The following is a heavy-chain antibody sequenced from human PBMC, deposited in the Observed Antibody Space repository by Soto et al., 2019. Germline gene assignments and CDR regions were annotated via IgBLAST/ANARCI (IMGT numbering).Heavy chain of an antibody. CDR1: GFTFSSYG. CDR2: ISYDGSNK. V-gene: IGHV3-30*18. J-gene: IGHJ4*02. Sequence: GGSLRLSCAASGFTFSSYGMHWVRQAPGKGLEWVAVISYDGSNKYYADPVKGRFTISRDNSKNTLYLQMNSLRAEDTAVYYCAKDRLAYSYGLMMGSFDYWGQGTLVTVSS. CDR3: AKDRLAYSYGLMMGSFDY. D-gene: IGHD5-18*01.